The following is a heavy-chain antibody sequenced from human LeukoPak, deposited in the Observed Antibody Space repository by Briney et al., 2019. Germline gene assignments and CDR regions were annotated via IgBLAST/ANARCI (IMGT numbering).Heavy chain of an antibody. J-gene: IGHJ4*02. CDR3: ARHGLYQDYGY. CDR1: GASVSSSSSF. V-gene: IGHV4-39*01. CDR2: VYYSGST. D-gene: IGHD3-16*01. Sequence: SETLSFTCTVSGASVSSSSSFWAWIRQPPGKGLEWIGNVYYSGSTHYNPSLKSRVTISLDMSKNQFSLRLTSVTAADTAIYYCARHGLYQDYGYWGQGILVTVSS.